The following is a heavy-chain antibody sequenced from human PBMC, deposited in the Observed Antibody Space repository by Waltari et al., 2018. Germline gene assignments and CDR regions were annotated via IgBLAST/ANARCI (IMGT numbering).Heavy chain of an antibody. J-gene: IGHJ3*02. CDR2: IRYDGSNK. Sequence: QVQLVESGGGVVQPGGSLRLSCAASGFTFSSYGMTWVRQAPGKGLEWVAFIRYDGSNKYYADSVKGRFTISRDNSKNTLYLQMNSLRAEDTAVYYCAKDVNWYADAFDIWGQGTMVTVSS. D-gene: IGHD1-1*01. CDR1: GFTFSSYG. CDR3: AKDVNWYADAFDI. V-gene: IGHV3-30*02.